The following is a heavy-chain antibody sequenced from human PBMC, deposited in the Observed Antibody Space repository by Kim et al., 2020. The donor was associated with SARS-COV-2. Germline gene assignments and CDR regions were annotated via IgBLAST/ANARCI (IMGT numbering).Heavy chain of an antibody. D-gene: IGHD5-12*01. CDR3: TRGRGYSGYV. J-gene: IGHJ4*02. CDR1: GFTFGDYA. Sequence: GGSLRLSCTASGFTFGDYAMSWVRQAPGKGLEWVGFIRSKAYGGTTEYAASVKGRFTISRDDSKSIAYLQMNSLKTEDTAVYYCTRGRGYSGYVWGQGTLVTVSS. V-gene: IGHV3-49*04. CDR2: IRSKAYGGTT.